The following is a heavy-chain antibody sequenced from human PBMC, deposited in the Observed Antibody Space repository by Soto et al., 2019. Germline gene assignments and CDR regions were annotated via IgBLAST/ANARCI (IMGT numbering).Heavy chain of an antibody. Sequence: GESLKISRKGSGYSFTKYWIGWVRQMPGKGLELLSIIFPDESDTRYSPSFQGQVTISADKSISTAYLQWSSLKASDTAMYYCVRMGFSGGGYLSYYYYGMDIWGQGTTVTVSS. CDR1: GYSFTKYW. V-gene: IGHV5-51*01. D-gene: IGHD5-12*01. CDR2: IFPDESDT. CDR3: VRMGFSGGGYLSYYYYGMDI. J-gene: IGHJ6*02.